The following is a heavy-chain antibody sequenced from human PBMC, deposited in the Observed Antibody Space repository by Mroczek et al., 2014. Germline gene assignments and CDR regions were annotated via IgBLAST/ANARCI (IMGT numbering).Heavy chain of an antibody. CDR3: AKDARTSETATITPIWSITLNFDY. J-gene: IGHJ4*02. V-gene: IGHV3-30*18. D-gene: IGHD5-24*01. Sequence: QVQLVQSGGGVVQPGRSLRLSCAASGFTFSSYGMHWVRQAPGKGLEWVAVISYDGSNKYYADSVKGRFTISRDNSKNTLYLQMNSLRAEDTAVYYCAKDARTSETATITPIWSITLNFDYWGQGTPGHRL. CDR2: ISYDGSNK. CDR1: GFTFSSYG.